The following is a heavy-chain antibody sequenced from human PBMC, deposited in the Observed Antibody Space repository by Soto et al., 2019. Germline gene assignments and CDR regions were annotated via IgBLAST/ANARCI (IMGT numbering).Heavy chain of an antibody. V-gene: IGHV1-46*01. CDR3: ALPKNTLGWYNF. CDR1: GYTFTNYH. D-gene: IGHD6-19*01. CDR2: INPNGGST. J-gene: IGHJ4*02. Sequence: EASVKVSCKTSGYTFTNYHVHWVRQAPGQGLEWMGAINPNGGSTTYAQHLQGRVTMTSDSSTSTVYMEMGSLRSDDSAVYYCALPKNTLGWYNFWGQGTLVTVSS.